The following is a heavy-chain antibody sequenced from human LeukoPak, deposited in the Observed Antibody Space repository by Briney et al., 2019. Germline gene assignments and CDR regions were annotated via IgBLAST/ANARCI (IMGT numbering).Heavy chain of an antibody. CDR1: GFTFGKYW. CDR2: IKLDGSEK. V-gene: IGHV3-7*03. D-gene: IGHD3-3*01. J-gene: IGHJ4*02. Sequence: GGSPRLSCVASGFTFGKYWMSWVRQAPGKGLEWVANIKLDGSEKNYVDSVKGRFTISRDNTKNSLYLQMNSLRVEDTAVFYCARDQYDTWSRRGNFDSWGQGTLVIVSS. CDR3: ARDQYDTWSRRGNFDS.